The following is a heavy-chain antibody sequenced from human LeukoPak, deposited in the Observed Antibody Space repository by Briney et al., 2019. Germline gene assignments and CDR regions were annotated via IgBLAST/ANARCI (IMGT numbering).Heavy chain of an antibody. D-gene: IGHD5-18*01. CDR3: ARKATAMALDAFDI. V-gene: IGHV4-59*01. CDR2: IYYSGST. J-gene: IGHJ3*02. Sequence: NPSETLSLTCTVSGGSISSYYWSWIRQPPGKGLEWIGYIYYSGSTNYNPSLKSRVTISVDTSKNQFSLKLSSVTAADTAVYYCARKATAMALDAFDIWGQGTMVTVSS. CDR1: GGSISSYY.